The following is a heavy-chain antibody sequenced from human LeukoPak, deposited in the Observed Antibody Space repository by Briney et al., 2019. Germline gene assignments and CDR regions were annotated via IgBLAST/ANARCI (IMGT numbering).Heavy chain of an antibody. CDR3: ARERGRGRDSPWFDY. CDR1: GFTFSSYA. Sequence: GGSLRLSCAASGFTFSSYAMSWVRQAPGKGLEWVSGISDSGDNTYYADSVKGRFTISRDNSKNTLDLQMTGLRAEDTAVYYCARERGRGRDSPWFDYWGQGTLVTVSS. CDR2: ISDSGDNT. J-gene: IGHJ4*02. D-gene: IGHD1-26*01. V-gene: IGHV3-23*01.